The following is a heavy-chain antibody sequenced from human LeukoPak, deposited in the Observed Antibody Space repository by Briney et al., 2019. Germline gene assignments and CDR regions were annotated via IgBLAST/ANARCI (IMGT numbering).Heavy chain of an antibody. J-gene: IGHJ6*03. CDR3: ARGESITIFYYTYYYYYMDV. D-gene: IGHD3-3*01. Sequence: EASETLSLTCTVSGGSISSSSYYWGWIRQPPGKGLECIGSIYYSGSTYYNASLKSRVTISVDTSKNQFSLKLSSVTDADTAVYYCARGESITIFYYTYYYYYMDVWGKGTTVTVS. CDR1: GGSISSSSYY. V-gene: IGHV4-39*07. CDR2: IYYSGST.